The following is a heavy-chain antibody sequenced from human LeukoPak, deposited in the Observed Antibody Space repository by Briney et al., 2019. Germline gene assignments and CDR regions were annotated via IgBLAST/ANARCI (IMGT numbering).Heavy chain of an antibody. CDR2: IKEDGSEK. Sequence: GVSLRLSCAASGFTFSVYWMTWVRQAPGKGLEWVANIKEDGSEKYYVDSVKGRFTIPRDNAKNSLYLQMNSLRAEDTAVYYCARYGGLRGDYFDYWGQGTPVTVSS. D-gene: IGHD2-15*01. CDR3: ARYGGLRGDYFDY. CDR1: GFTFSVYW. J-gene: IGHJ4*02. V-gene: IGHV3-7*05.